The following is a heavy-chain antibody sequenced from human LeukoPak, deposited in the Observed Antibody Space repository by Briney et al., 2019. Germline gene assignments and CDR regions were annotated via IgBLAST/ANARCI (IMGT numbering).Heavy chain of an antibody. CDR1: GGSTSSYY. Sequence: SETLSLTCTVSGGSTSSYYWSWIRQPPGKGLEWIGCIYYSGSTNYNPSLKSRVTISVDTSKNQFSLKLSSVTAADTAVYYCASSRYDLNAFDIWGQGTVVTVSS. CDR2: IYYSGST. D-gene: IGHD3-16*01. V-gene: IGHV4-59*01. CDR3: ASSRYDLNAFDI. J-gene: IGHJ3*02.